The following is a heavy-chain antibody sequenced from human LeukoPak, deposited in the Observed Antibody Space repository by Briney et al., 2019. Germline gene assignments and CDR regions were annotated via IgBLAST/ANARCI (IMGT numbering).Heavy chain of an antibody. Sequence: GGSLRLSCAASRFTFNTYWMHWVRQAPGKGLVWVSRIDSDGYSTAYADSVKGRFTISRDNAKNTLYLQMNSLRAEDTAVYYCARALWFGETFPAYWGQGTLVTVSS. V-gene: IGHV3-74*01. J-gene: IGHJ4*02. D-gene: IGHD3-10*01. CDR2: IDSDGYST. CDR3: ARALWFGETFPAY. CDR1: RFTFNTYW.